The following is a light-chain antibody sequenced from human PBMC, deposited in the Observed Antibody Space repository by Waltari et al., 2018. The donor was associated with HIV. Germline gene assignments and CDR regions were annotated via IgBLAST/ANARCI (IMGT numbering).Light chain of an antibody. J-gene: IGKJ1*01. Sequence: EIVLTQSPGTLSLSPGERATLSCRASQSVSSTYLAWYQHKTGQAPRLLIYGSSIRATGIPDRFSGSGSGTDFTLTITRLEPEDFAIYYCQQYGSSPQTFGQGTKVEI. CDR1: QSVSSTY. CDR2: GSS. V-gene: IGKV3-20*01. CDR3: QQYGSSPQT.